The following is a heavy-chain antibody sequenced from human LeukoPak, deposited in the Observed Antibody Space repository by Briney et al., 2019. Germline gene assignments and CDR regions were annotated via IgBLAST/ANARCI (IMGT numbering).Heavy chain of an antibody. CDR2: ISGSGGST. D-gene: IGHD3-9*01. CDR3: AKDLSYDILTGPSGFDY. V-gene: IGHV3-23*01. Sequence: GGSLRLSCAASGFTFSSYAMSWVRQAPGKGLEWVSAISGSGGSTYYADSVKGRFTISRDNSKNTLYLQMNSLRAEDTAVYYCAKDLSYDILTGPSGFDYWGQGTLVTVSS. J-gene: IGHJ4*02. CDR1: GFTFSSYA.